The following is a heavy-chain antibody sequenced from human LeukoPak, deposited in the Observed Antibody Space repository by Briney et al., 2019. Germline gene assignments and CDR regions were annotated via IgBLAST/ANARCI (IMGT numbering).Heavy chain of an antibody. Sequence: GGSLRLSCAASGFTFSSYSMNWVRQAPRKGLEWVSFISSSSSYIYYADSVKGRFTISRGNAKNSLYLQMNSLRAEDTAVYYCARDDYGDLYYFDYWGQGTLVTVSS. CDR1: GFTFSSYS. J-gene: IGHJ4*02. CDR3: ARDDYGDLYYFDY. V-gene: IGHV3-21*06. CDR2: ISSSSSYI. D-gene: IGHD4-17*01.